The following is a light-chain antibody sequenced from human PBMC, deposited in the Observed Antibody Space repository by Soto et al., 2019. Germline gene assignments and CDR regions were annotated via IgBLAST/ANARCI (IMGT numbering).Light chain of an antibody. V-gene: IGKV3-20*01. CDR2: GAS. J-gene: IGKJ1*01. Sequence: EIVLTQSPGTLSLSPGERATLPCRASQSVSSSYLAWYQRKPGQAPRLLIYGASSRATGIPDRFSGGGSGTAFTLSISRLAPEEFAVYYCQQYGSSPVTFGQGTKVEIK. CDR3: QQYGSSPVT. CDR1: QSVSSSY.